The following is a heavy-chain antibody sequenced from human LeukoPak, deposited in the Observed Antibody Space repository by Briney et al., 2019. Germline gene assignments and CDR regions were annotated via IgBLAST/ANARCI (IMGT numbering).Heavy chain of an antibody. V-gene: IGHV3-13*05. D-gene: IGHD4-17*01. CDR3: ARMYGDADAFDI. CDR2: ISTAGDP. Sequence: PGGSLRLSCTASGFTFSSYDMHWVRQDKGKGLEWVSAISTAGDPYYLGSVKGRFTISRENAKNSFYLQMNSLRAEDTAVYYCARMYGDADAFDIWGQGTMVTVSS. J-gene: IGHJ3*02. CDR1: GFTFSSYD.